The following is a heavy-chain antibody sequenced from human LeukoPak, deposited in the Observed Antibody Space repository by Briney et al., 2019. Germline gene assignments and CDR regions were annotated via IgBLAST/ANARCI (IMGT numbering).Heavy chain of an antibody. Sequence: ASVKVSCKASGYTFTSYDINWVRQATGQGLEWMGWMNPNSGNTGYAQKFQGRVTMTRNTSISTAYMELSSLRSEDTAVYYCARVPKTYYCDSSGSFDIWGQGTMVTVSS. V-gene: IGHV1-8*01. J-gene: IGHJ3*02. D-gene: IGHD3-22*01. CDR1: GYTFTSYD. CDR3: ARVPKTYYCDSSGSFDI. CDR2: MNPNSGNT.